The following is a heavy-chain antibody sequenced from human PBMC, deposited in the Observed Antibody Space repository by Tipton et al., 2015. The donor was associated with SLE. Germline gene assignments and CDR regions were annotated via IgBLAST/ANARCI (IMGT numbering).Heavy chain of an antibody. CDR1: GDSISSSGYY. CDR3: ARGQKRLGAYFDY. J-gene: IGHJ4*02. Sequence: TLSLTCTVSGDSISSSGYYWVWIRQSPGKGLEWVGSIYDNGNTYYNPSLKSRVTISVDTSKNQFSLKLSSVTAADTAVYYCARGQKRLGAYFDYWGQGTLVTVSS. D-gene: IGHD3-16*01. CDR2: IYDNGNT. V-gene: IGHV4-39*01.